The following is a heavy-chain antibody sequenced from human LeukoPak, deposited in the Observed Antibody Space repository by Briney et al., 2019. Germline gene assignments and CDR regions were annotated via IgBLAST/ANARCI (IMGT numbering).Heavy chain of an antibody. CDR1: GGSISSSSYY. Sequence: PSETLSLTCTVSGGSISSSSYYWGWIRQAPGKRLEWIGSIYYSGSTYYNPSLKSRVTISVDTSKNQFSLKLSSVTAADTAVYYCARGTIPARYNWTPNYYYMDVWGKGTTVTVSS. CDR3: ARGTIPARYNWTPNYYYMDV. V-gene: IGHV4-39*07. J-gene: IGHJ6*03. D-gene: IGHD1-1*01. CDR2: IYYSGST.